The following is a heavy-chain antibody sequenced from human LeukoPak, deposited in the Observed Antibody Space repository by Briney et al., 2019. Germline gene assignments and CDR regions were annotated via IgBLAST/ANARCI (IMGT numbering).Heavy chain of an antibody. CDR1: GGSFSGYY. CDR3: ARRTVTTVGSRYYYYYYMDI. D-gene: IGHD4-17*01. V-gene: IGHV4-34*01. CDR2: INHSGST. Sequence: SSETLSLTCAVYGGSFSGYYWSWIRQPPGKGLEWIGEINHSGSTNYNPSLKSRVTISVDTSKNQFSLKLSSVTAADTAVYYCARRTVTTVGSRYYYYYYMDIWGKGTTVTVSS. J-gene: IGHJ6*03.